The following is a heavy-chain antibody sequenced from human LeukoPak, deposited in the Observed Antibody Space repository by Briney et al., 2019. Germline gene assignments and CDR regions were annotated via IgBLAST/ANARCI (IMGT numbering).Heavy chain of an antibody. CDR2: MNPNSGNT. D-gene: IGHD3-10*01. CDR3: ARDRPYGSGSYLGDY. J-gene: IGHJ4*02. Sequence: ASVKVSCKASGYTFNSYDINWVRQAPGQGLAWMGWMNPNSGNTAYARKFQGRVSMTRDTSVDTAFLELSSLRSEDTAVYYCARDRPYGSGSYLGDYWGQGTLVTVSS. V-gene: IGHV1-8*01. CDR1: GYTFNSYD.